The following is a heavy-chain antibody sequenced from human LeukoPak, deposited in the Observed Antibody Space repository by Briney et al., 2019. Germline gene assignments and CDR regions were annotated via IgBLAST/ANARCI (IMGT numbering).Heavy chain of an antibody. Sequence: VASVKVSCKASGYTFTGYYMHWVRQAPGQGLEWMGWINPNSGDTKYAQKFQGRVTVTRDTSISTAYMELSRLRSDDTAVYYCATQRGSYRWGTDCDYWGQGTLVTVSS. CDR3: ATQRGSYRWGTDCDY. CDR2: INPNSGDT. J-gene: IGHJ4*02. D-gene: IGHD3-16*01. V-gene: IGHV1-2*02. CDR1: GYTFTGYY.